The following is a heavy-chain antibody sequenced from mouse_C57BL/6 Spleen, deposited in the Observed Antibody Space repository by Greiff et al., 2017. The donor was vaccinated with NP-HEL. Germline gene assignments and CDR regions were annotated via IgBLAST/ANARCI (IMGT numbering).Heavy chain of an antibody. J-gene: IGHJ4*01. Sequence: QVQLQQPGAELVKPGASVKMSCKASGYTFPSYWITWVKQRPGQGLEWIGDIYPGSGSTNYNEKFKSKATLTVDTSSSTAYMQLSSLTSEDSAVYYCARGPYYGSSSYAMDYWGQGTSVTVSS. V-gene: IGHV1-55*01. CDR3: ARGPYYGSSSYAMDY. D-gene: IGHD1-1*01. CDR1: GYTFPSYW. CDR2: IYPGSGST.